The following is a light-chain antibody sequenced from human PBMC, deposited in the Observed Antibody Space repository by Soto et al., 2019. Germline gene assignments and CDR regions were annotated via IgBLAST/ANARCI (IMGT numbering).Light chain of an antibody. Sequence: DIQMTQSPSSLSASVGDRVTITCRASQNIIFYLNWYQQRIAKSPKLLIYAASNLQSGVPSRFSGSGSVTDFTLTISNLQPEDFATYFCQQSYTTPVYSFGQGTKLEIK. J-gene: IGKJ2*01. CDR3: QQSYTTPVYS. CDR1: QNIIFY. CDR2: AAS. V-gene: IGKV1-39*01.